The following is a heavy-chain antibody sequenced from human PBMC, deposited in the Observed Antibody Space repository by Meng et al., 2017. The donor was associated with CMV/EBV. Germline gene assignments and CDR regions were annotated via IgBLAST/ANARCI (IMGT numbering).Heavy chain of an antibody. J-gene: IGHJ5*02. CDR1: GFSLSTSGMR. CDR3: AKEVARGENWFDP. Sequence: SGPTLVKPTQTFTLTCTFSGFSLSTSGMRVSWIRQPPGKALEWLARIDWDDDKFYSTSLKTRLTISKDTSKNQVVLTMTNMDPVDTATYYCAKEVARGENWFDPWGQGTLVTVSS. CDR2: IDWDDDK. D-gene: IGHD3-10*01. V-gene: IGHV2-70D*14.